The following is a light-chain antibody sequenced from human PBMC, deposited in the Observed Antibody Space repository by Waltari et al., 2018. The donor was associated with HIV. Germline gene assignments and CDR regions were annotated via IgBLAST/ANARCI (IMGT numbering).Light chain of an antibody. CDR2: GNS. CDR3: QSYDSSLSGHVV. CDR1: SSNIGAGYD. Sequence: QSVLTQPPSVSGAPGQRVTIPCTGSSSNIGAGYDVHWSQQLPGTAPKLLIYGNSKRPSGVPDRFSGSKSGTSASLAITGLQAEDEADYYCQSYDSSLSGHVVFGGGTKLTVL. V-gene: IGLV1-40*01. J-gene: IGLJ2*01.